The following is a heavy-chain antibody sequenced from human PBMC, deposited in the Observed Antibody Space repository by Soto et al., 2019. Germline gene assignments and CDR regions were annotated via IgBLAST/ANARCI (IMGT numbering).Heavy chain of an antibody. CDR2: TYYRSKWYN. J-gene: IGHJ5*02. D-gene: IGHD1-1*01. V-gene: IGHV6-1*01. CDR1: GGSVSSNSAA. CDR3: ARDPNWNDFLPYYSRFDP. Sequence: SQTLSLTCAISGGSVSSNSAAWNWIRQSPSRGLEWLGRTYYRSKWYNDYAVSVKSRITINPDTSKNQFSLQLNSVTPEDTAVYYCARDPNWNDFLPYYSRFDPWGQGTLVTVSS.